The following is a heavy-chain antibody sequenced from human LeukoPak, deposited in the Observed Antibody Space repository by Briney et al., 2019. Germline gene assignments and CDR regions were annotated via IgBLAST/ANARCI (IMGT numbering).Heavy chain of an antibody. D-gene: IGHD3-3*01. V-gene: IGHV3-48*02. CDR2: ISVSSGTI. J-gene: IGHJ4*02. CDR1: GFTFSTYT. Sequence: QPGGSLRLSCAASGFTFSTYTMNWVRQAPGKGLEYISYISVSSGTIYYADSVKVRFTISRDNAKNSLYLQMNSLRDDDTAVYYCARGDYYFDCWGQGTLVTVSS. CDR3: ARGDYYFDC.